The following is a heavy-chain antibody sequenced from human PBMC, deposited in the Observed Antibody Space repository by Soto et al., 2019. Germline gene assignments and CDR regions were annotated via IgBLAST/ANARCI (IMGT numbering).Heavy chain of an antibody. CDR3: ARIGVADYYFDY. D-gene: IGHD3-3*01. CDR1: GGSISSSSYY. CDR2: IYCSGST. Sequence: PSETLSLTCTVSGGSISSSSYYGGWIRQPPGKGLEWIGSIYCSGSTYYNPSLKSRVTIFVDTSKNQFSLKLSSVTAADTAVYYCARIGVADYYFDYWGQGTLVTVS. J-gene: IGHJ4*02. V-gene: IGHV4-39*01.